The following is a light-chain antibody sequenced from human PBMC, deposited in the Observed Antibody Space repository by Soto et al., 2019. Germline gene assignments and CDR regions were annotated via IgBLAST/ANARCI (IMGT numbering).Light chain of an antibody. J-gene: IGKJ2*03. CDR2: GAS. V-gene: IGKV3-15*01. CDR1: QTVSSN. CDR3: QQYNDHYS. Sequence: EIVMTQSPATLSVSPGERATLSCRASQTVSSNLAWYQQRPGQAPRLLIYGASTRATDIPARFSGSGSETEFTLTISSLQSEDFAVYYCQQYNDHYSFGQGTKL.